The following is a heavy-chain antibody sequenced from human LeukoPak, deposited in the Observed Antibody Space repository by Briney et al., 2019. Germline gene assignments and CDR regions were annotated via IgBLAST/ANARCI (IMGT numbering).Heavy chain of an antibody. V-gene: IGHV4-31*03. CDR1: GGSNSSSGSY. Sequence: PSETLSLTCTVSGGSNSSSGSYWSWIRQHPGKGLEWIGYIYYSGSTYYNPSLKSRVSISVDTSKNQFSLKLTSVTAADTAVYYCARGTLSEYLRVGYYFDYWGQGTLVTVSS. J-gene: IGHJ4*02. CDR3: ARGTLSEYLRVGYYFDY. D-gene: IGHD1-14*01. CDR2: IYYSGST.